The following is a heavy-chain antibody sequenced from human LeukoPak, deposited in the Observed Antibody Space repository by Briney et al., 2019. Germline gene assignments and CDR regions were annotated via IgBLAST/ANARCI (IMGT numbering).Heavy chain of an antibody. Sequence: PGGSLRLSCAASGFTFSSHWMGWVRQAPGKGLEWVANIKEDGSAEHYVDSVRGRFTISRDNAKNSLYLQMNSLRAEDTAVCYCARDAGYYVHDLWGQGTLVTVSS. J-gene: IGHJ5*02. D-gene: IGHD3-10*02. CDR3: ARDAGYYVHDL. CDR1: GFTFSSHW. V-gene: IGHV3-7*01. CDR2: IKEDGSAE.